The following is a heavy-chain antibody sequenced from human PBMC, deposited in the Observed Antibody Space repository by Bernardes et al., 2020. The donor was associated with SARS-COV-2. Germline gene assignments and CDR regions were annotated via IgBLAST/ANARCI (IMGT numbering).Heavy chain of an antibody. Sequence: WDTLAPTCTVSGDSSKYSYWSWIRQNPGTGLAWIGCLYSSGPTPYNPSLKSRVTISIDTSQNQFSLRLTSVTAADTAIYYCARHRKSCTNGVCQTYYYYALDVWGQGTTVTVSS. CDR3: ARHRKSCTNGVCQTYYYYALDV. CDR1: GDSSKYSY. D-gene: IGHD2-8*01. CDR2: LYSSGPT. J-gene: IGHJ6*02. V-gene: IGHV4-59*08.